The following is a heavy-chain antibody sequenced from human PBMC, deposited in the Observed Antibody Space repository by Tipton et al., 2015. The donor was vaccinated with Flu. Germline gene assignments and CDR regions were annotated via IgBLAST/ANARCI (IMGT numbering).Heavy chain of an antibody. CDR2: IVRSGTST. Sequence: SLRLSCTASGITFSSYAMSWVRQAPGKGLGWVSTIVRSGTSTYYADSVKGRFSISRDNSKNTLYLQMNSLRADDTAVYYCARQIGGGDCYWGQGALVTVSS. V-gene: IGHV3-23*01. J-gene: IGHJ4*02. CDR1: GITFSSYA. D-gene: IGHD2-21*01. CDR3: ARQIGGGDCY.